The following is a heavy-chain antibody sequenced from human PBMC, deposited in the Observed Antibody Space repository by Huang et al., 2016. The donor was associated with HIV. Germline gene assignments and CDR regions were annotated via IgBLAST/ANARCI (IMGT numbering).Heavy chain of an antibody. V-gene: IGHV1-3*01. Sequence: QVQLVQSGAEVKKPGASVKVSCKDSGYSFTTYALHWVHQAPGKRLGWMGWINPGNGNTNYSQKVQGRVTITRDTSASTVYMEVSSLTFEDTAVYYCAREFVIFGAPLWPAYWGQGTLISVSS. CDR2: INPGNGNT. J-gene: IGHJ4*02. CDR1: GYSFTTYA. D-gene: IGHD2-21*01. CDR3: AREFVIFGAPLWPAY.